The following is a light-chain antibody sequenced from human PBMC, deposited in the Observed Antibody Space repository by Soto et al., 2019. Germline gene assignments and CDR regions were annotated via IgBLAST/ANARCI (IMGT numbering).Light chain of an antibody. CDR1: RSVSSN. V-gene: IGKV3-15*01. Sequence: EIVMTQSPATLSVSPGERATLSCRASRSVSSNLAWYQQKPGQAPRLLMEGASTRATGIPARFSGSGSGTACTLTISSLQSEDFAVYYGQQYNNWPPYTFGQGTKLEIK. CDR2: GAS. J-gene: IGKJ2*01. CDR3: QQYNNWPPYT.